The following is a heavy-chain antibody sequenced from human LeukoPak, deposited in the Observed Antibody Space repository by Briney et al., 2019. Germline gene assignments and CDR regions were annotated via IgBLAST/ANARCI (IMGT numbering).Heavy chain of an antibody. CDR3: ARPQKELLLGLDY. Sequence: SETLSLTCTVSGGSISSGGYYWSWIRQHPGKGLEWIGYIYYSGSTYYNPSLKSRVTISVDTSKNQFSLKLSFVTAADTAVYYCARPQKELLLGLDYWGQGTLVTVSS. CDR1: GGSISSGGYY. V-gene: IGHV4-31*03. J-gene: IGHJ4*02. D-gene: IGHD2-15*01. CDR2: IYYSGST.